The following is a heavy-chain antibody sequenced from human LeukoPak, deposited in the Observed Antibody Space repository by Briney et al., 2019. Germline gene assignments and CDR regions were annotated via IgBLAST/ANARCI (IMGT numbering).Heavy chain of an antibody. CDR1: GGSISGSSYY. Sequence: SETLSLTCTVSGGSISGSSYYWSWIRQPPGKGLEWIGYIYYSGSTNYNPSLKSRVTISVDTSKNQFSLKPSSVTAADTAVYYCAGSNFTLRYFDWYQNAFDIWGQGTMVTVSS. V-gene: IGHV4-61*01. CDR2: IYYSGST. D-gene: IGHD3-9*01. J-gene: IGHJ3*02. CDR3: AGSNFTLRYFDWYQNAFDI.